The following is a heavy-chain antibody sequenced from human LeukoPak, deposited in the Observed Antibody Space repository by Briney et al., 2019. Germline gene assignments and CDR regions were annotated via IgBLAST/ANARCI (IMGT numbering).Heavy chain of an antibody. V-gene: IGHV4-59*01. CDR3: ARSNCSSTSCYDAQYNWFAP. CDR1: GGSISSYY. CDR2: IYYSGRT. D-gene: IGHD2-2*01. J-gene: IGHJ5*02. Sequence: SETLSLTCTVSGGSISSYYWSCIRQPPGKGLEWIGYIYYSGRTNYNPSLKSRVTISVDTSKNQFSLKLSSVTAADTDVYYCARSNCSSTSCYDAQYNWFAPWGQGTLVTVSS.